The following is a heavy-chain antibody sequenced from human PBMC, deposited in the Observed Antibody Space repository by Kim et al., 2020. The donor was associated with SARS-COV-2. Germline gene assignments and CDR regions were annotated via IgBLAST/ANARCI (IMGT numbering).Heavy chain of an antibody. J-gene: IGHJ4*02. CDR2: IWYDGSNK. Sequence: GGSLRLSCAASGFTFSSYGMHWVRQAPGKGLEWVAVIWYDGSNKYYADSVKGRFTISRDNSKNTLYLQMNSLRAEDTAVYYCARVGIAVARTFDYWGQGTLVTVSS. CDR1: GFTFSSYG. CDR3: ARVGIAVARTFDY. V-gene: IGHV3-33*01. D-gene: IGHD6-19*01.